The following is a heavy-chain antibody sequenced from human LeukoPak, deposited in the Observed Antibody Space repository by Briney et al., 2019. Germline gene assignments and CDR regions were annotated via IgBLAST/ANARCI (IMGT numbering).Heavy chain of an antibody. Sequence: GGSLRLSCEASGFTFDNYAMSWVRQAPGKGLEWVSAISGTGGTTNYADSVKGRFTISRDNSKNTLYLQMSSLRAEDMAVYYCAKTLTTVTILDAFDIWGQGTMVTVSS. D-gene: IGHD4-17*01. CDR3: AKTLTTVTILDAFDI. J-gene: IGHJ3*02. CDR2: ISGTGGTT. CDR1: GFTFDNYA. V-gene: IGHV3-23*01.